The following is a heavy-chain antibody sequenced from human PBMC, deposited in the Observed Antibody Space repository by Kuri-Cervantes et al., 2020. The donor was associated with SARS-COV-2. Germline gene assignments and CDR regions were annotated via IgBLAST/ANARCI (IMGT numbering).Heavy chain of an antibody. CDR1: GGSFSSDTYY. CDR2: IYYSGST. J-gene: IGHJ4*02. V-gene: IGHV4-61*01. Sequence: SETLSLTCTVSGGSFSSDTYYWSWIRQPPGKGLEWIVYIYYSGSTNYNPSLKSRVTISVDTSKNQFSLKMNSVTAADTAVYYCARDWRYYDSSGFYSYYFDSWGQGTLVTVSS. CDR3: ARDWRYYDSSGFYSYYFDS. D-gene: IGHD3-22*01.